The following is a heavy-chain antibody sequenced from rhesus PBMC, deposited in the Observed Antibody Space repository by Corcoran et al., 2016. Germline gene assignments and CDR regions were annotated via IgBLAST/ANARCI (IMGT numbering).Heavy chain of an antibody. V-gene: IGHV1-111*02. CDR1: GYTFTDYY. CDR2: VDPEDGEA. J-gene: IGHJ4*01. Sequence: EVQLVQSGAEVKKPGASVKISCKASGYTFTDYYLHWVRQAPGKGLEWMGRVDPEDGEAIHAKKFQDRVTIAADTSTDTAYMELSSLRSEDTAVYYCARALYWYIFDYWGQGVLVTVSS. D-gene: IGHD2-21*01. CDR3: ARALYWYIFDY.